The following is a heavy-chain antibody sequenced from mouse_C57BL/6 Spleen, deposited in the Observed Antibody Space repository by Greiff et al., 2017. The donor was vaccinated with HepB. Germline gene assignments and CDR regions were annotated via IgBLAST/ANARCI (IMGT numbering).Heavy chain of an antibody. V-gene: IGHV2-2*01. J-gene: IGHJ3*01. CDR3: DRKSETGFAY. Sequence: VKLVESGPGLVQPSQSLSITCTVSGFSLTSYGVHWVRQSPGKGLEWLGVIWSGGSTDYNAAFISRLSISKDNSKSQVFFKMNRLQADDAAIYYCDRKSETGFAYWGQGTLVTVSA. CDR2: IWSGGST. CDR1: GFSLTSYG.